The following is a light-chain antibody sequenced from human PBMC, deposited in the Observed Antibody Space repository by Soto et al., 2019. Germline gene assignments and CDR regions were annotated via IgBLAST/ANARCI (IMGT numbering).Light chain of an antibody. Sequence: EIVLTQTPGTLSLSPGERATLSYKASQTVLSTYLACHQHKPLQAPRLLIIDAASRATGIPDRFSGSRSGTDFSLTIIRLEAEEVAVYYCRKGNIPPWTFGQGTKVDVK. J-gene: IGKJ1*01. CDR1: QTVLSTY. CDR3: RKGNIPPWT. CDR2: DAA. V-gene: IGKV3-20*01.